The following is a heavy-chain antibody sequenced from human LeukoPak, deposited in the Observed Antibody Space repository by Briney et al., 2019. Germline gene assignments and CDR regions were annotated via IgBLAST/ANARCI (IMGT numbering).Heavy chain of an antibody. CDR2: ISGSGGST. CDR3: ARPQSSSGYYWPFDD. Sequence: GGSLRLSCAASGFTFSSYAMSWVRQAPGKGLEWVSAISGSGGSTYCADSVKGRFTISRDNSKNTLYLQMNSLRAEDTAVYYCARPQSSSGYYWPFDDWGQGTLVTVSS. V-gene: IGHV3-23*01. D-gene: IGHD3-22*01. CDR1: GFTFSSYA. J-gene: IGHJ4*02.